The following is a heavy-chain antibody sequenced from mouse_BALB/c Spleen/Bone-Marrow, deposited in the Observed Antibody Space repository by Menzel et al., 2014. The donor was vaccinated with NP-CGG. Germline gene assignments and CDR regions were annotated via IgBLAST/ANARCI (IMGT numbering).Heavy chain of an antibody. CDR3: ARDIGRRLFDY. J-gene: IGHJ2*01. V-gene: IGHV7-3*02. Sequence: EVQVVESGGGLVQPGGSLRLSCATSGFTFTDYYMSWVRQPPGKALEWLGFIRNKANGYTTEYSASVKGRFTISRDSSQSILYLQMNTLRAEDSATYYCARDIGRRLFDYWGQGTTLTVSS. D-gene: IGHD3-1*01. CDR1: GFTFTDYY. CDR2: IRNKANGYTT.